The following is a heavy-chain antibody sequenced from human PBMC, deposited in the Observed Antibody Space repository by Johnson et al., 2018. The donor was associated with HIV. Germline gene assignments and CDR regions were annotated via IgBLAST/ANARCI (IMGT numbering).Heavy chain of an antibody. J-gene: IGHJ3*02. CDR2: IWSDGSNK. CDR3: AREGRTGPDTFDI. Sequence: QVQLVESGGGVVQPGRSVRLSCAASGLSFSSYGMEWVRQAPGKGLEWVAVIWSDGSNKHYADSVKGRFTISRDNSKNTLYLQMNSLRAEDTAVYYCAREGRTGPDTFDIWGQGTMLTVSS. CDR1: GLSFSSYG. V-gene: IGHV3-33*01.